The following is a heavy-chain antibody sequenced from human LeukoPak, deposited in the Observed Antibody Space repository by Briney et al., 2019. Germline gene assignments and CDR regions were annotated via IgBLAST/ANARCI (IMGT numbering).Heavy chain of an antibody. V-gene: IGHV3-21*06. Sequence: GGSLRLSCSGSGCTFRSYTMTWVRQAPGKGLEWVSSIDGDGTLKYYADSLKGRFTISRDNANNSVYLQMNSLTADDSGLYFCARDYSSGWFGKGAYWGQGTRVLVSS. D-gene: IGHD6-19*01. CDR2: IDGDGTLK. CDR1: GCTFRSYT. CDR3: ARDYSSGWFGKGAY. J-gene: IGHJ4*02.